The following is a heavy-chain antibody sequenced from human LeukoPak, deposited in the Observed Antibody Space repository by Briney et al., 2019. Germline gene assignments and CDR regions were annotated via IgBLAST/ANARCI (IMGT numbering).Heavy chain of an antibody. D-gene: IGHD1-26*01. CDR1: GGSISSSSYY. CDR2: IYYSGST. Sequence: SENLSLTCTVSGGSISSSSYYWGWIRQPPGKGLEWIGSIYYSGSTYYNPSLKSRVTISVDTSKNQFSLKLSSVTAADTAVYYCARGLLVGATDDYWGQGTLVTVSS. V-gene: IGHV4-39*07. CDR3: ARGLLVGATDDY. J-gene: IGHJ4*02.